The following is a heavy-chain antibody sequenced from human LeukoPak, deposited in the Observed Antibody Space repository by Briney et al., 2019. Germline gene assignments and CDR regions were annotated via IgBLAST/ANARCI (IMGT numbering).Heavy chain of an antibody. Sequence: GGSLRLSCAASGFTLDNYNFNWVRQAPGKGLEWVASIRSYSSYIHYADSVKGRFTISRDNAKNTLYLQMNSLRAEDTAVYYCARQQPQFYYYYYMDVWGKGTTVTISS. D-gene: IGHD6-13*01. CDR1: GFTLDNYN. J-gene: IGHJ6*03. CDR2: IRSYSSYI. V-gene: IGHV3-21*01. CDR3: ARQQPQFYYYYYMDV.